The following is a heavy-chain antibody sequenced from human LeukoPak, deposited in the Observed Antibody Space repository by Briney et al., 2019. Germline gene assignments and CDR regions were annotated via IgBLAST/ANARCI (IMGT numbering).Heavy chain of an antibody. Sequence: GGSLRLSCAASGFTFSSYAMSWVRQAPGKGLEWVSAIGGSDGSTYYADSVKGRFTISRDNSKNTLYVQVNSLGTEDTAAYYCAKGSYYDSSGSFYFDYWGQGTLVTVSS. D-gene: IGHD3-22*01. CDR3: AKGSYYDSSGSFYFDY. CDR2: IGGSDGST. CDR1: GFTFSSYA. V-gene: IGHV3-23*01. J-gene: IGHJ4*02.